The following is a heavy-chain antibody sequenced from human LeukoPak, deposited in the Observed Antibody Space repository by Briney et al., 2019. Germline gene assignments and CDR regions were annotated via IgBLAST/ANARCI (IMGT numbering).Heavy chain of an antibody. Sequence: SGTSLRLSCAASGISFSNHGMHWVRQAPGKGLEWVAVIWYDGSNIYYTDSVKGRFTISRDNSKNTLYLQMNSLRAEDTALYYCARARNDYDSNGFSLLDYWGQGTLVTVSS. CDR2: IWYDGSNI. CDR3: ARARNDYDSNGFSLLDY. V-gene: IGHV3-33*01. D-gene: IGHD3-22*01. J-gene: IGHJ4*02. CDR1: GISFSNHG.